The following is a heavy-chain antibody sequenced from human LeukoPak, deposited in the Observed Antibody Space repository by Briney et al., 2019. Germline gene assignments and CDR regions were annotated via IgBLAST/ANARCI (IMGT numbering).Heavy chain of an antibody. J-gene: IGHJ4*02. Sequence: SETLSLTCTVSGGSISNYYWSWIRQPPGKGLEWIGHIYYSGATKYNPSLKSRITISVDTSKNQFSLMLSSVTAADTTVYYCARFGITVVRGGKYYFDYWGQGTLVTVSS. V-gene: IGHV4-59*08. D-gene: IGHD3-10*01. CDR2: IYYSGAT. CDR3: ARFGITVVRGGKYYFDY. CDR1: GGSISNYY.